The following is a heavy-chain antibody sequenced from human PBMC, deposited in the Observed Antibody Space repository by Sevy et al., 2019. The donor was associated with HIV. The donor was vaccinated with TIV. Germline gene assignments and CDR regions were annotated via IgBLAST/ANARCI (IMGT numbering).Heavy chain of an antibody. V-gene: IGHV3-30-3*01. Sequence: GGSLRLSCAASGFTFSSYAMHWVRQAPGKGLEWVAVISYDGSNKYYADSVKGRFTISRDNSKNTLYLQMNSLRAEDMAVYYFARDGGYCSSTSCPIRGYYYYYGMDVWGQGTTVTVSS. J-gene: IGHJ6*02. CDR3: ARDGGYCSSTSCPIRGYYYYYGMDV. CDR1: GFTFSSYA. CDR2: ISYDGSNK. D-gene: IGHD2-2*01.